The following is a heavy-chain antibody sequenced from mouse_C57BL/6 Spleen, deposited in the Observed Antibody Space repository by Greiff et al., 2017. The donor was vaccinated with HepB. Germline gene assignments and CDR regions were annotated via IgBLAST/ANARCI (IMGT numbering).Heavy chain of an antibody. D-gene: IGHD2-4*01. CDR2: ISYDGSN. CDR3: ASYYDYDKGYAMDY. V-gene: IGHV3-6*01. J-gene: IGHJ4*01. CDR1: GYSITSGYY. Sequence: DVQLQESGPGLVKPSQSLSLTCSVPGYSITSGYYWNWIRQFPGNKLEWMGYISYDGSNNYNPSLKNRISITRDTSKNQFFLKLNSVTTEDTATYYCASYYDYDKGYAMDYWGQGTSVTVSS.